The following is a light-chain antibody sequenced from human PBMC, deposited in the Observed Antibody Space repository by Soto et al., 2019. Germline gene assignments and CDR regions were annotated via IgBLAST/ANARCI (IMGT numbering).Light chain of an antibody. Sequence: DIVMTQSPLSLPVTPGEPASISCRSSQSLLHSNGYNYLDWYLQKPAQSPQILICLGSNRASGVPDRFSGSGSGTDFTLKISRVEAEDVGVYYCMQALQSPRTFGGGTKVEIK. CDR2: LGS. CDR3: MQALQSPRT. J-gene: IGKJ4*02. V-gene: IGKV2-28*01. CDR1: QSLLHSNGYNY.